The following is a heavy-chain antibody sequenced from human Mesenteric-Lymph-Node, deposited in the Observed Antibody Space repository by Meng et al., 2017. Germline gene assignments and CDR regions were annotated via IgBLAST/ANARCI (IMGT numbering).Heavy chain of an antibody. J-gene: IGHJ5*02. CDR3: AISTVTLNWFDP. D-gene: IGHD4-17*01. Sequence: SVKVSCKASGYTFTSYGISWVRQAPGQGLEWMGGIIPIFGTTNYAQTFQDRVTITADKSTSTAYMELSSLRSEDTAMYYCAISTVTLNWFDPWGQGTLVTVSS. V-gene: IGHV1-69*06. CDR2: IIPIFGTT. CDR1: GYTFTSYG.